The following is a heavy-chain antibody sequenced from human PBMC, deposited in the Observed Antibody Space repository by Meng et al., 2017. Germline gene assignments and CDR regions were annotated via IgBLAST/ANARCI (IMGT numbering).Heavy chain of an antibody. CDR3: ARGKHSSSTLTFYNY. CDR2: INHSGST. J-gene: IGHJ4*02. V-gene: IGHV4-34*01. Sequence: QVQLQQWGAGLLKPSETLSLTCAVYGGSFSGYYCSWIRQPPGKGLEWIGEINHSGSTNYNPSLKSRVTISVDTSKNQFSLKLSSVTAADTAVYYCARGKHSSSTLTFYNYWGQGTLVTVSS. CDR1: GGSFSGYY. D-gene: IGHD6-13*01.